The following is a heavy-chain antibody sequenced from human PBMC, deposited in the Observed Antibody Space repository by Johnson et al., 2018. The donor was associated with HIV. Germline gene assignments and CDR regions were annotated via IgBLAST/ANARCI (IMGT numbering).Heavy chain of an antibody. D-gene: IGHD4/OR15-4a*01. CDR2: ISSAGTDQ. CDR1: GFTFSSFG. V-gene: IGHV3-30*18. Sequence: QVQLVESGGGLVKPGGSLRLSCIASGFTFSSFGMHWVRQAPGKGLEWMAVISSAGTDQYYAASVKGRFTISRDNSKNTLYLQMNSLRVEDTAVYYCAKGRNTYGADVFDIWGQGTMVTVSS. J-gene: IGHJ3*02. CDR3: AKGRNTYGADVFDI.